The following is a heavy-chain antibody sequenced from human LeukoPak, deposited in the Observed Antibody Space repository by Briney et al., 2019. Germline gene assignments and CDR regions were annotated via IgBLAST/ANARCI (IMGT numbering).Heavy chain of an antibody. CDR1: GFTFSDYY. J-gene: IGHJ4*02. CDR2: ISSSGSTI. CDR3: ASRSSGSGSYYNNPDY. V-gene: IGHV3-11*01. Sequence: GGSLRLSCAASGFTFSDYYMSWIRQAPGKGLEWVSYISSSGSTIYYADSVKGRFTISRDNAKNSLYLQMNSLRAEDTAVYYCASRSSGSGSYYNNPDYWGQGTLVTVSS. D-gene: IGHD3-10*01.